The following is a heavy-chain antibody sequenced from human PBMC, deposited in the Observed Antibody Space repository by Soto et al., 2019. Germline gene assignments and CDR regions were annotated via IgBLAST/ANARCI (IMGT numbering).Heavy chain of an antibody. D-gene: IGHD2-15*01. Sequence: NHSETTALIFPWSRGSIWRAVDACTWTRRPPGKALEWIGYIYHRGSTYYIPSLKSRVTISVDRSKNQFSLKLSSVTAADTAVYYRARGQVVAPKHRAQATLVTVSS. J-gene: IGHJ4*02. CDR3: ARGQVVAPKH. CDR1: RGSIWRAVDA. CDR2: IYHRGST. V-gene: IGHV4-30-2*01.